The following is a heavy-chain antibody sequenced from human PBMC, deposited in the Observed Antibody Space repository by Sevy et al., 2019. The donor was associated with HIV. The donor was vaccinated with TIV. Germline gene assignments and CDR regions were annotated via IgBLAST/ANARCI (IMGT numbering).Heavy chain of an antibody. J-gene: IGHJ6*02. V-gene: IGHV1-2*02. CDR1: GYIFTDYY. CDR3: ARLTTQPTSDLYGLDV. Sequence: ASVKVSCKASGYIFTDYYIHWVRQAPGQGLEWMAWIKSDSGVTNYAQRFQGEVTVTRDTSLSTAYLELTNLKSNDTAIYYCARLTTQPTSDLYGLDVWGQGTTVTVSS. D-gene: IGHD4-17*01. CDR2: IKSDSGVT.